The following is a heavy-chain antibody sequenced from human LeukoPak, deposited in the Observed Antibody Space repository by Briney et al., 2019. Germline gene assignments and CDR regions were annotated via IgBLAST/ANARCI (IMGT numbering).Heavy chain of an antibody. J-gene: IGHJ4*02. CDR3: ARGAAGFDY. V-gene: IGHV3-13*04. D-gene: IGHD6-13*01. CDR1: GFTFSTYD. Sequence: GGSLRLSCAASGFTFSTYDMHWVRQATGKGLEWASGMGKTAGDTYYSGSVKGRFTISRENAKNSVYLEMNGLEAGDTAVYYCARGAAGFDYWGQGTLVSVSS. CDR2: MGKTAGDT.